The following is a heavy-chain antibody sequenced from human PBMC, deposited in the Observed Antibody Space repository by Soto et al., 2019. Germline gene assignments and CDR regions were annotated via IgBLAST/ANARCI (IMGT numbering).Heavy chain of an antibody. CDR3: AIVPAAIGYFRFFCP. CDR1: GGSISSGDYY. J-gene: IGHJ5*02. D-gene: IGHD2-2*02. CDR2: IYNSGST. V-gene: IGHV4-30-4*01. Sequence: SETLSLTCTVSGGSISSGDYYWSWIRQPPGKGLEWIGYIYNSGSTYYNPSLTSRVTISVDTSTNQISLKLGSVTAADTGVTFCAIVPAAIGYFRFFCPWGQGTLVTVSS.